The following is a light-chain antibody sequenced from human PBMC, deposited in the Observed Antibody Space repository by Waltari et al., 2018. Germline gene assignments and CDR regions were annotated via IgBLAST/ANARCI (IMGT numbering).Light chain of an antibody. J-gene: IGKJ5*01. CDR2: KAS. CDR1: QSVSSW. Sequence: DIQMTQSPSTLSASVGDRVTIPCRASQSVSSWLAWYQQKPGKAPKLLIYKASSLERGVPSRFSGSGSGTEFTLTISSLQPDDLATYYCQQYNSYSPITFGQGTRLEIK. CDR3: QQYNSYSPIT. V-gene: IGKV1-5*03.